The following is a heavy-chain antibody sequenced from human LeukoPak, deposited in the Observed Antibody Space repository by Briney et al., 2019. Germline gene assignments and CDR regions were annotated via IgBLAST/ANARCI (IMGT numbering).Heavy chain of an antibody. CDR1: GYTFTSYA. J-gene: IGHJ3*02. V-gene: IGHV7-4-1*02. CDR2: INTNTGNP. D-gene: IGHD3-3*01. Sequence: ASVKVSCTASGYTFTSYAMNWVRQAPGQGLEWMGWINTNTGNPTYAQGFTGRFVFSLDTSVSTAYLQISSLKAEDTAVYYCAREVPEWLLGHGAFDIWGQGTMVTVSS. CDR3: AREVPEWLLGHGAFDI.